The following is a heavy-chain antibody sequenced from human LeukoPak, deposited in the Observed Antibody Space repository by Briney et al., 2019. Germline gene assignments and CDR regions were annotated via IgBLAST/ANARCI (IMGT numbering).Heavy chain of an antibody. D-gene: IGHD4-17*01. J-gene: IGHJ6*03. Sequence: SETLSLTCTVSGGSISSYYWSWIRQPPGKGLEWIGYIYYSGSTNYNPSLKSRVTISVDTSKNQFSLKLSSVTAADTAVYYCARAPTTVPYYYYMDVWGKGTTDTISS. CDR3: ARAPTTVPYYYYMDV. V-gene: IGHV4-59*01. CDR2: IYYSGST. CDR1: GGSISSYY.